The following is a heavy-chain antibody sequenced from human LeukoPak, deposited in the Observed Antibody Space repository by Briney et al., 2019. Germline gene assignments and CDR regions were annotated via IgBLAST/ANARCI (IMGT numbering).Heavy chain of an antibody. CDR1: SGALRSSKW. J-gene: IGHJ4*02. V-gene: IGHV4-4*02. CDR2: IHDSGST. Sequence: PSGTLCLTCAVSSGALRSSKWWRWVRQPPGKGLGWIGDIHDSGSTNYNPSLKGRVTISVDKSKDQLSLKLASVTAADSAAYYGAGGNSSGYPDYWGQGSLVTVSS. CDR3: AGGNSSGYPDY. D-gene: IGHD3-22*01.